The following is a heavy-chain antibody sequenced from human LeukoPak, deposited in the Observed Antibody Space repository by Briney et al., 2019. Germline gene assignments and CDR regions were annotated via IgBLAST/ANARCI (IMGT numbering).Heavy chain of an antibody. V-gene: IGHV4-59*01. CDR1: GGSIDSNS. J-gene: IGHJ4*02. Sequence: SETLSQTCTVSGGSIDSNSRTWIRQPPGKGLEWIGYIYYSGTTNYNPSLKSRVPMSVDMSKNQFSLKLSSVTAADTAVYYCARRISSCKIWFWRWGQVTLVTVSS. CDR2: IYYSGTT. D-gene: IGHD6-13*01. CDR3: ARRISSCKIWFWR.